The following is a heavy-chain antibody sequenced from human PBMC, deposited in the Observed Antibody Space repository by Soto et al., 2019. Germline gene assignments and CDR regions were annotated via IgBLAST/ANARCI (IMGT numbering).Heavy chain of an antibody. CDR3: ARQDSSGYSLTNALDV. Sequence: PSETLSLTCTVSGDSIRSSSYFWAWIRQPPGKGLEWIGSIYYSGSTNYNSSLQSRLTVSLDTARNQFSLRLTSVTAADTALYFCARQDSSGYSLTNALDVWGQGTAVTVSS. CDR2: IYYSGST. J-gene: IGHJ6*02. D-gene: IGHD3-22*01. V-gene: IGHV4-39*01. CDR1: GDSIRSSSYF.